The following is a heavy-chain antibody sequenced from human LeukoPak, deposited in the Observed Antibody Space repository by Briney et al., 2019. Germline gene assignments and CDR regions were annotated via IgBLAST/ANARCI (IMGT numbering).Heavy chain of an antibody. J-gene: IGHJ3*02. Sequence: GGSLRLSCAASGFTFSDYYMSWIRQAPGKGLEGVSYISSSGSTIYYADSVKRRFPISRDNAKNSLYLQMNRLRAGETGVYYFARGTSLRIGVAGTVDAFDIWGQGTMVTVSS. CDR2: ISSSGSTI. V-gene: IGHV3-11*04. CDR1: GFTFSDYY. CDR3: ARGTSLRIGVAGTVDAFDI. D-gene: IGHD6-19*01.